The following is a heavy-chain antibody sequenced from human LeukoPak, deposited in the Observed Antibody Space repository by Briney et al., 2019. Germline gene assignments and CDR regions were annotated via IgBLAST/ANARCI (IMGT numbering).Heavy chain of an antibody. CDR2: IYSGGST. J-gene: IGHJ4*02. V-gene: IGHV3-53*01. D-gene: IGHD6-19*01. CDR1: GFTFSSYS. CDR3: ARGLKYSSGWYYFDY. Sequence: GGSLRLSCAASGFTFSSYSMSWVRQAPGKGLEWVSVIYSGGSTYYADALKGRFTISRDNSKDTLYLQMNSLRAEDTAVYYCARGLKYSSGWYYFDYWGQGTLVTVSS.